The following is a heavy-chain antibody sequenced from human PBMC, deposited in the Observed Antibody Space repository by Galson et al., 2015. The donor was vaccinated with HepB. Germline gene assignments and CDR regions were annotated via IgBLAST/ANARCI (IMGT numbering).Heavy chain of an antibody. V-gene: IGHV3-13*01. Sequence: SLRLSCAASGFTFSSYDMHWVRQATGKGLEWVSAIGTAGDTYYPGSVKGRFTISRENAKNSLYLQMNSLRAGDTAVYYCARGGYYDFWSGRDRRDAFDIWGQGTMVTVSS. CDR2: IGTAGDT. CDR3: ARGGYYDFWSGRDRRDAFDI. CDR1: GFTFSSYD. J-gene: IGHJ3*02. D-gene: IGHD3-3*01.